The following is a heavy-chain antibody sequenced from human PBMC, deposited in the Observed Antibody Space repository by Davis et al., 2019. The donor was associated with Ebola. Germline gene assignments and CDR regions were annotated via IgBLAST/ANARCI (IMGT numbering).Heavy chain of an antibody. D-gene: IGHD4-17*01. Sequence: SVKVSCKASGGTFSSYAISWVRQAPGQGLEWMGGIIPIFGTANYAQKFQGRVTITADESTSTAYMELSSLRSEDTAVYYCASPTTVTTGYYYGIDVWGQGTTVTVSS. CDR1: GGTFSSYA. V-gene: IGHV1-69*13. J-gene: IGHJ6*02. CDR3: ASPTTVTTGYYYGIDV. CDR2: IIPIFGTA.